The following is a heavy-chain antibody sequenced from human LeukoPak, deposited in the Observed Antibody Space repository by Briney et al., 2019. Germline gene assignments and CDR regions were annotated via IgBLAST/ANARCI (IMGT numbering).Heavy chain of an antibody. CDR2: INTNTGNP. CDR3: ARDRGITMVRGVNWFDP. Sequence: ASVNVSCKASGYTFTSYAMNWVRQAPGQGLEWMGWINTNTGNPTYAQGFTGRFVFSLDTSVSTAYLQISSLKAEDTAVYYCARDRGITMVRGVNWFDPWGQGTLVTVSS. D-gene: IGHD3-10*01. V-gene: IGHV7-4-1*02. CDR1: GYTFTSYA. J-gene: IGHJ5*02.